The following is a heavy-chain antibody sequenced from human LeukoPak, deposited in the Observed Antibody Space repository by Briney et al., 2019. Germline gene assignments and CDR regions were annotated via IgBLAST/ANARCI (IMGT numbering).Heavy chain of an antibody. CDR3: ARTNFRSSTSYPFDY. D-gene: IGHD2-2*01. CDR2: INTDGSST. Sequence: GGSLRLSCAASGFTFSSYGMHWVRQAPGKGLVWVSRINTDGSSTSYADSVKGRFTISRDNAKNTLYLQMNSLRAEDTAVYYCARTNFRSSTSYPFDYWGQGTLVTVSS. CDR1: GFTFSSYG. J-gene: IGHJ4*02. V-gene: IGHV3-74*01.